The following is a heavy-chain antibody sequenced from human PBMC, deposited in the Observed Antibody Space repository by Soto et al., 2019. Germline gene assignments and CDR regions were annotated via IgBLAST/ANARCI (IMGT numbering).Heavy chain of an antibody. V-gene: IGHV4-34*01. CDR1: GGSFSGYY. CDR3: ARGPLQNYDFWSGYGNWFDP. CDR2: INHSGST. Sequence: SETLSLTCAVYGGSFSGYYWSRIRQPPGKGLDWIGEINHSGSTNYNPSLKSRVTISVDTSKNQFSLKLSSVTAADTAVYYCARGPLQNYDFWSGYGNWFDPWGQGPLVTVSS. D-gene: IGHD3-3*01. J-gene: IGHJ5*02.